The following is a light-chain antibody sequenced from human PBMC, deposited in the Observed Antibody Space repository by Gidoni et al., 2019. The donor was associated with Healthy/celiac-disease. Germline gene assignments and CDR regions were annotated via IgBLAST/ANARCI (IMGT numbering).Light chain of an antibody. CDR1: QSISSW. CDR2: KAS. J-gene: IGKJ1*01. CDR3: QQYNSYSPWT. V-gene: IGKV1-5*03. Sequence: DIQMTQSPSTLSASVVDRVTITCRASQSISSWLAWYQQKPGKAPKILIYKASSLESGVTYRFSGSGSGTEFTLTISRLQPDDFATYYCQQYNSYSPWTFGQGTKVEIK.